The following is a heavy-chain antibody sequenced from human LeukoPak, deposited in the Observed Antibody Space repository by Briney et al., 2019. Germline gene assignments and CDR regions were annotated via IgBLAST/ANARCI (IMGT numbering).Heavy chain of an antibody. CDR2: IYYSGST. J-gene: IGHJ4*02. CDR1: GGSISSYY. Sequence: SETLSLTCTVSGGSISSYYWSWIRQPPGKGLEWIGYIYYSGSTNYNPSLKSRVTISVDTSKNQFSLKLSSVTAAGTAVYYCARVRVRLASAVDYWGQGTLVTVSS. CDR3: ARVRVRLASAVDY. D-gene: IGHD3-16*01. V-gene: IGHV4-59*12.